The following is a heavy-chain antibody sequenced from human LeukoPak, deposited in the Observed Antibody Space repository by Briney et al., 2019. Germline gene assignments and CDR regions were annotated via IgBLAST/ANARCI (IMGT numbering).Heavy chain of an antibody. V-gene: IGHV3-15*01. J-gene: IGHJ4*02. CDR3: TTVFYGDYAYFDY. Sequence: PGGSLRLSCAASGFTFSNAWMSWVRQAPGKGLEWVGRIKSKTDGGTTDYAAPVKVRFTTSRDDSKNTLYLQMNSLKTEDTAVYYCTTVFYGDYAYFDYWGQGTLVTVSS. D-gene: IGHD4-17*01. CDR1: GFTFSNAW. CDR2: IKSKTDGGTT.